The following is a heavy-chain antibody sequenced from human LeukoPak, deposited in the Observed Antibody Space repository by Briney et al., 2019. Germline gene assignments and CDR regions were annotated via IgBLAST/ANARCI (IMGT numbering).Heavy chain of an antibody. CDR3: ARAGWDGYNFLPDY. Sequence: SQTLSLTRTVSGGSISSGGYYWSWIRQPPGKGLEWIGYIYYSGSTNYNPSLKSRVTISVDTSKNQFSLKLSSVTAADTAVYYCARAGWDGYNFLPDYWGQGTLVTVSS. V-gene: IGHV4-61*08. CDR1: GGSISSGGYY. CDR2: IYYSGST. J-gene: IGHJ4*02. D-gene: IGHD5-24*01.